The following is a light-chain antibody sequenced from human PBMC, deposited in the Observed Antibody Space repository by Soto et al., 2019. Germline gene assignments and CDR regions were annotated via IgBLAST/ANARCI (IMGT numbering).Light chain of an antibody. CDR1: QYINTR. Sequence: EIVMTQSPATLSVSPGERATLSCGASQYINTRLAWYQHRPGQAPRLLIYQTSIRAAGIPARFSASGSGTDFTLTISDVQPEDFALYYCHQRQSWPRTFGQGTKVDNK. J-gene: IGKJ1*01. CDR2: QTS. V-gene: IGKV3D-15*03. CDR3: HQRQSWPRT.